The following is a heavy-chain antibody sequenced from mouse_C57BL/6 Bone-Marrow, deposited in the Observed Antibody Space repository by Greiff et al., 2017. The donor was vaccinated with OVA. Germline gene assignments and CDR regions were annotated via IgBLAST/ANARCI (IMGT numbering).Heavy chain of an antibody. Sequence: QVQLQQPGAELVKPGASVKLSCKASGYTFTSYWMQWVKQRPGQGLEWIGEIDPSDSYTNYNQKFKGKATLTVDTSSSTAYMQLSSLTSEDSAVYYCARFWAWFADWGQGTLVTVSA. J-gene: IGHJ3*01. CDR2: IDPSDSYT. D-gene: IGHD4-1*01. V-gene: IGHV1-50*01. CDR1: GYTFTSYW. CDR3: ARFWAWFAD.